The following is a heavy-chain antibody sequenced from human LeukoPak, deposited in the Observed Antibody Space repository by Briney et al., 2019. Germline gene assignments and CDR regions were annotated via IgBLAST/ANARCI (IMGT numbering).Heavy chain of an antibody. J-gene: IGHJ3*02. CDR1: GFTFSTYN. V-gene: IGHV3-23*01. D-gene: IGHD3-16*01. CDR3: AKDLWWNPRGAFDI. CDR2: IGGGGGNT. Sequence: PGGSLRLSCAASGFTFSTYNINWVRQAPGKGLEWVSVIGGGGGNTDYADSVKGRFSISRDNSRNTLYLQMNSLRAEDTAVYYCAKDLWWNPRGAFDIWGQGTMVTVSS.